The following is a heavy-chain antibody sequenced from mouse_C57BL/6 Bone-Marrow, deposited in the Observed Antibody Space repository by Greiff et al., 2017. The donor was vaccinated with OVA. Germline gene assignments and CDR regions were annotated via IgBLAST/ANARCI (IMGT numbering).Heavy chain of an antibody. D-gene: IGHD2-5*01. J-gene: IGHJ4*01. CDR1: GYSITSDY. Sequence: EVKLLESGPGLAKPSQTLSLTCSVSGYSITSDYLNWIRQFPGNKLEYMGYISYSGSTSYNTSLKSRISITRATSKNQFYLQLNSVTTEYTATIYCAGIYYSNCGSIDYWGQGTSVTVSS. V-gene: IGHV3-8*01. CDR3: AGIYYSNCGSIDY. CDR2: ISYSGST.